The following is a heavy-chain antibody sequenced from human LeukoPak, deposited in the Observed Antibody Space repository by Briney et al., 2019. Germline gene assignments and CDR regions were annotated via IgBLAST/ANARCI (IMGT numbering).Heavy chain of an antibody. V-gene: IGHV1-2*02. CDR2: INPNSGGT. D-gene: IGHD2-2*01. J-gene: IGHJ4*02. CDR1: GYTFTGYY. Sequence: ASVKVSCKASGYTFTGYYMHWVRQAPGQGLEWMGWINPNSGGTNYAQKFQGRVTMTRDTSISTVYMELSRLRSDDTAVYYCASRGGIYGCSSTSCYGLADYWGQGTLVTVSS. CDR3: ASRGGIYGCSSTSCYGLADY.